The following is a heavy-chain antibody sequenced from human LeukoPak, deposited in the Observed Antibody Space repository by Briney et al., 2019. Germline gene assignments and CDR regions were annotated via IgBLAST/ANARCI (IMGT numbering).Heavy chain of an antibody. D-gene: IGHD4-11*01. CDR1: GFTVSSNY. V-gene: IGHV3-30*02. CDR2: IRYDGSNK. J-gene: IGHJ4*02. CDR3: AKDLAMTTVTTADY. Sequence: SGGSLRLSCAASGFTVSSNYMSWVRQAPGKGLEWVAFIRYDGSNKYYADSVKGRFTISRDNSKNTLYLQMNSLRAEDTAVYYCAKDLAMTTVTTADYWGQGTLVTVSS.